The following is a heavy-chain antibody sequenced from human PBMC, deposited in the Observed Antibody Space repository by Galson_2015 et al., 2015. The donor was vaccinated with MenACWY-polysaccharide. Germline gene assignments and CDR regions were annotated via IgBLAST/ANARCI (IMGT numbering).Heavy chain of an antibody. CDR1: GFTFVDFA. V-gene: IGHV3-9*01. D-gene: IGHD3-10*01. J-gene: IGHJ5*02. CDR3: AKDSSSSGSYSWFDP. CDR2: ISWNGGYI. Sequence: SLRLSCAASGFTFVDFAMHWVRQAPGKGLEWVSGISWNGGYIDYADSVKGRFTISRDNAKNSLYLQMNRLRPDDTAFYYCAKDSSSSGSYSWFDPWGQGTLVTVSS.